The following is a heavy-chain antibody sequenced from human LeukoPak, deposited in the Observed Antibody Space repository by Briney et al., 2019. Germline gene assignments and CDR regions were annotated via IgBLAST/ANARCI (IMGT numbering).Heavy chain of an antibody. V-gene: IGHV4-34*01. CDR3: ARAGFSDYGVPDW. CDR2: INHSGST. CDR1: GGSFSGYY. J-gene: IGHJ4*02. Sequence: SETLSLTCAVYGGSFSGYYWSWIRQPPGKGLEWIGEINHSGSTNYNPSLKSRVTISVDTSKNQFSLKLSSVTAADTAVYYCARAGFSDYGVPDWWGQGTLVTVSS. D-gene: IGHD4-17*01.